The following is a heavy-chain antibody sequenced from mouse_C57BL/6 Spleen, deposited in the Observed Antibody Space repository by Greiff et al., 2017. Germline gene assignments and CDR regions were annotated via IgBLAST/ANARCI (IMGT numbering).Heavy chain of an antibody. V-gene: IGHV3-6*01. CDR2: ISYDGSN. J-gene: IGHJ4*01. CDR3: ARTGTGYAMDY. D-gene: IGHD4-1*01. Sequence: EVQLQQSGPGLVKPSQSLSLTCSVTGYSITSGYYWNWIRQFPGNKREWMGYISYDGSNNYNPSLKNRISITRDTSKNQFFLKLNSVTTEDTATYYCARTGTGYAMDYWGQGTSVTVSS. CDR1: GYSITSGYY.